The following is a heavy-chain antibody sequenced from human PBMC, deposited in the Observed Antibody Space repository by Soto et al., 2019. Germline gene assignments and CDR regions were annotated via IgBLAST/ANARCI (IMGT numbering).Heavy chain of an antibody. CDR1: AGSISTYS. Sequence: QVQLQASGPGLVKPSETLSLTCTVSAGSISTYSWSLIRQPAGQGLEWIGRMYSDGSTTYNPSLKSRGTMSVDTSRSQFYLRLNSVTAADKAVYYCAREARGGYSGSFDYWGQGTLVTVSS. V-gene: IGHV4-4*07. CDR3: AREARGGYSGSFDY. CDR2: MYSDGST. J-gene: IGHJ4*02. D-gene: IGHD5-12*01.